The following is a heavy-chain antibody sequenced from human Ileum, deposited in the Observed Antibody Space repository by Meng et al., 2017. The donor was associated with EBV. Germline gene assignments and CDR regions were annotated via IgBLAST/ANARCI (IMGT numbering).Heavy chain of an antibody. Sequence: QRPESGPGLVKPSQTLSLTCTVSGGSISSSNYYWSWIRQPPGKGLEWSGHIYNSGSTYYNPSLKSRITISVDTSKNQFSLKLSSVTAADTAVYYCARGQKGYFDLWGRGTLVTVSS. J-gene: IGHJ2*01. CDR1: GGSISSSNYY. CDR3: ARGQKGYFDL. V-gene: IGHV4-30-4*01. CDR2: IYNSGST.